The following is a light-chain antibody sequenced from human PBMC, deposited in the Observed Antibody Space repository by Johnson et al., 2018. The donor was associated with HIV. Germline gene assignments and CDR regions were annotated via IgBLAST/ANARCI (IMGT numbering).Light chain of an antibody. CDR2: DTN. CDR1: SSNIGDNY. CDR3: ATWDTSRSVHQYV. Sequence: QSVLTQPPSVSAAPGQKVTISCSGSSSNIGDNYVSWYQQFPETAPNLLIYDTNKRPSGIPDRFSGSRSGTSATLRITGLQTGDEADYYCATWDTSRSVHQYVFGTGTKVTVL. J-gene: IGLJ1*01. V-gene: IGLV1-51*01.